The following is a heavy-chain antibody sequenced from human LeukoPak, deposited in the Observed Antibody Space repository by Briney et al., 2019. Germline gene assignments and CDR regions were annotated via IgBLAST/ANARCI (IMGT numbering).Heavy chain of an antibody. Sequence: GGSLRLSCAASGFTFSRYGMHWVRQAPGKGLEWVTSIRYDGSSKYYADSVRGRFSISRDNSKNTLYLQVNSLRPEDTAVYYCARTRITMVRGVLASWFDPWGQGTLVTVSS. D-gene: IGHD3-10*01. CDR3: ARTRITMVRGVLASWFDP. V-gene: IGHV3-30*02. CDR2: IRYDGSSK. CDR1: GFTFSRYG. J-gene: IGHJ5*02.